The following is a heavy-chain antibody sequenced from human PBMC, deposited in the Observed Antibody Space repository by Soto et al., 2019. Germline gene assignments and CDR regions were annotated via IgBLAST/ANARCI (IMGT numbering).Heavy chain of an antibody. Sequence: QAQLEESGGGLVKPGESLRLSCVASGFTFSDYYMSWIRQAPGKGLEWISHISSRSSYTNYVDSVKGRFIISRDNAKNSLYLQMDTLRADDTAVYYCASLRLSSTDAFDIWGQGTLVTVSS. CDR1: GFTFSDYY. D-gene: IGHD5-12*01. V-gene: IGHV3-11*05. CDR3: ASLRLSSTDAFDI. CDR2: ISSRSSYT. J-gene: IGHJ3*02.